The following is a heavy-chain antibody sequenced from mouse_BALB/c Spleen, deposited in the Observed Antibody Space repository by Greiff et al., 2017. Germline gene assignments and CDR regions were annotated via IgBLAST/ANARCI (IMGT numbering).Heavy chain of an antibody. V-gene: IGHV1-4*01. Sequence: VQLQQSGAELARPGASVKMSCKASGYTFTSYTMHWVKQRPGQGLEWIGYINPSSGYTNYNQKFKDKATLTADKSSSTAYMQLSSLTSEDSAVYYCARGGYGSSLFDYWGQGTTLTVSS. J-gene: IGHJ2*01. CDR3: ARGGYGSSLFDY. CDR2: INPSSGYT. CDR1: GYTFTSYT. D-gene: IGHD1-1*01.